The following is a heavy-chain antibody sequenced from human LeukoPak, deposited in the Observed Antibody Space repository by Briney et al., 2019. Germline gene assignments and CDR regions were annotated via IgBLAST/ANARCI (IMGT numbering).Heavy chain of an antibody. CDR2: INHSGST. Sequence: SETLSLTCAVYGGSFSGYYWSWIRQPPGKGLEWIGEINHSGSTKYNPSLKSRVTISADTSKNQFSLKVNSVTAADTAVYYCANLVVIPTSMRLEDYWGQGTLVTVSS. D-gene: IGHD3-22*01. J-gene: IGHJ4*02. CDR3: ANLVVIPTSMRLEDY. V-gene: IGHV4-34*01. CDR1: GGSFSGYY.